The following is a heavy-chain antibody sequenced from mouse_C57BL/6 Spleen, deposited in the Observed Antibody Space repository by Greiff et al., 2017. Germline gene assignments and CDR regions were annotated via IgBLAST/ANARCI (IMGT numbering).Heavy chain of an antibody. CDR2: IYPRSGNT. CDR3: ARGTAQAPFDY. V-gene: IGHV1-81*01. CDR1: GYTFTSYG. J-gene: IGHJ2*01. D-gene: IGHD3-2*02. Sequence: VQLQQSGAELARPGASVKLSCKASGYTFTSYGISWVKQRTGQGLEWIGEIYPRSGNTYYNEKFKGKATLTADKSSSTAYMELRSLTSEDSAVYFCARGTAQAPFDYWGQGTTLTVSS.